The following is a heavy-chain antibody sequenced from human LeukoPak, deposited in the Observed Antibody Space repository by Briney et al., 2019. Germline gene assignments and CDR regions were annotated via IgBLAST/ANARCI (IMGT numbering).Heavy chain of an antibody. J-gene: IGHJ6*03. CDR2: IYYSGST. D-gene: IGHD3-10*01. CDR1: GGSISSSSYY. Sequence: SETLSLTCTVSGGSISSSSYYWGWIRQPPGKGLEWIGSIYYSGSTYYNPSLKSRVTISVDTSKNQFSLKLSSVTAVDTAVYYCAGRRGVTNYYYYYMDVWGKGTTVTVSS. CDR3: AGRRGVTNYYYYYMDV. V-gene: IGHV4-39*01.